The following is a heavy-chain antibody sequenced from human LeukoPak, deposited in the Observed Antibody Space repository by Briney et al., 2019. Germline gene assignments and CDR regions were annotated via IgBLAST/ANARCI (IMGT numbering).Heavy chain of an antibody. Sequence: SETLSLTCTVSGGSISSSSYYWGWIRQPPGKGLEWIGSIYYSGSTYYNPSLKSRVTISVDTSKNQFSLKLSSVTAADTAVYYCARANYLGYIVGATTGFDYWGQGTLVTVSS. CDR3: ARANYLGYIVGATTGFDY. CDR1: GGSISSSSYY. V-gene: IGHV4-39*07. CDR2: IYYSGST. J-gene: IGHJ4*02. D-gene: IGHD1-26*01.